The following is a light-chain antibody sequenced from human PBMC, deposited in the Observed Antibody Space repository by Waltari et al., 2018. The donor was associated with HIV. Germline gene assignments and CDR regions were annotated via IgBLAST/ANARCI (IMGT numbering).Light chain of an antibody. V-gene: IGLV1-40*01. Sequence: QSVLTQPPSVSGAPGQRVTIPCTGTSSNLGAGYDVPLYQHLPGTAPKHRIYGDRNRPSGVPDRFSASRSDTSASLAITGLQAEDEADYYCQSYDRSLSGSFVFGTGTKVTVL. CDR3: QSYDRSLSGSFV. J-gene: IGLJ1*01. CDR2: GDR. CDR1: SSNLGAGYD.